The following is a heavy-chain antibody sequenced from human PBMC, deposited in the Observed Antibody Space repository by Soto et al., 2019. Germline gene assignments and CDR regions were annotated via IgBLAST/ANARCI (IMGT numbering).Heavy chain of an antibody. CDR1: GFTFSSYG. Sequence: QVQLVESGGGVVQPGRSLRLSCAASGFTFSSYGMHWVRQAPGKGLEWVAVISYDGSNKYYADSVKGRFTISRDNSKNTLYLQMNSLRAEDTAVYYCAKDFPTQEYDFWSGYPNYYFDYWGQGTLVTVSS. V-gene: IGHV3-30*18. CDR3: AKDFPTQEYDFWSGYPNYYFDY. J-gene: IGHJ4*02. D-gene: IGHD3-3*01. CDR2: ISYDGSNK.